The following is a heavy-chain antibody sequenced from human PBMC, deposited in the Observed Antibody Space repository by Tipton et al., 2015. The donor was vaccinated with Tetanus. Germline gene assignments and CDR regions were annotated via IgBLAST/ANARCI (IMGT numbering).Heavy chain of an antibody. CDR3: ARGLGVDY. CDR2: IYSDGST. CDR1: GFTVSSYQ. Sequence: QLVQSGGGMTQPGDSLRLSCAASGFTVSSYQMTWVRQAPGKGLEWVSVIYSDGSTYYADSVKGRFTISRDNLKNTLSLQMNSLRAEDTAVYYCARGLGVDYWGPGTLVTVSS. J-gene: IGHJ4*02. D-gene: IGHD7-27*01. V-gene: IGHV3-53*01.